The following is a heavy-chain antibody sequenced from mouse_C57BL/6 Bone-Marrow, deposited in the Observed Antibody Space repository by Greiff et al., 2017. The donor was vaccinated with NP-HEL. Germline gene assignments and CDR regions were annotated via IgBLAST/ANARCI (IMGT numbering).Heavy chain of an antibody. CDR1: GYTFTSYW. D-gene: IGHD1-1*01. J-gene: IGHJ4*01. Sequence: QVQLKQPGAELVRPGSSVKLSCKASGYTFTSYWMHWVKQRPIQGLEWIGNIDPSDSETHYNQKFKDKATLTVDKSSSTAYMQLSSLTSEDSAVYYCARCRRGRSRYAMDYWGQGTSVTVSS. CDR3: ARCRRGRSRYAMDY. CDR2: IDPSDSET. V-gene: IGHV1-52*01.